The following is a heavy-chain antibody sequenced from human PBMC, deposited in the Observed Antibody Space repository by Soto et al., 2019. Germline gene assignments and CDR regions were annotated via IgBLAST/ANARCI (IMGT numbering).Heavy chain of an antibody. CDR3: ARHRQQLDYYYYYYYMDV. V-gene: IGHV3-66*04. Sequence: PGGSLRLSCAASGFTVSSNYMSWVRQAPEKELERVSVIYSGSSTYYADSEKGRFTISRDNSKNTLYLQMNSLRAEDTAVYYCARHRQQLDYYYYYYYMDVWGKGTTVTVSS. CDR2: IYSGSST. CDR1: GFTVSSNY. J-gene: IGHJ6*03. D-gene: IGHD6-13*01.